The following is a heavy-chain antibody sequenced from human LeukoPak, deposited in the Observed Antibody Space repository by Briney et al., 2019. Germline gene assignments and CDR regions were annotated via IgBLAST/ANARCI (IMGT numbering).Heavy chain of an antibody. CDR2: ISAYNGNT. Sequence: ASVKVSCKASGYTSTSYGISWVRQAPGQGLEWMGWISAYNGNTNYAQKLQGRVTMTTDTSTSTAYMELRSLRSDDTAVYYCARGIEGDYYDSSGLSYWGQGTLVTVSS. V-gene: IGHV1-18*01. CDR3: ARGIEGDYYDSSGLSY. D-gene: IGHD3-22*01. J-gene: IGHJ4*02. CDR1: GYTSTSYG.